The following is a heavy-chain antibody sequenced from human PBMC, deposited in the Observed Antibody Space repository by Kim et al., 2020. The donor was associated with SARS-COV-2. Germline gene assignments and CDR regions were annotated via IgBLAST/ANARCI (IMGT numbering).Heavy chain of an antibody. CDR1: GGSISSSSYY. CDR3: ARDTFWGVIVIYGRDWLDP. J-gene: IGHJ5*02. D-gene: IGHD3-16*02. CDR2: IYYSGST. Sequence: SETLSLTCTVSGGSISSSSYYWGWIRQPPGKGLEWIWSIYYSGSTYYNPSLKSRFTISVDTSKNQFSLKLSSVTAADTAVYYCARDTFWGVIVIYGRDWLDPWGQGTLVTVSS. V-gene: IGHV4-39*07.